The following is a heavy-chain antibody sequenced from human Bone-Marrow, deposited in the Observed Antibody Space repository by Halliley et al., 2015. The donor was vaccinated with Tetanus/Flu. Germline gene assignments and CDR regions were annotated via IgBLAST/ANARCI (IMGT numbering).Heavy chain of an antibody. D-gene: IGHD6-13*01. V-gene: IGHV4-39*01. CDR3: GRLAKLSGPASWSRPVDS. CDR2: IHYSGRT. J-gene: IGHJ5*01. Sequence: TLSLTCSVSGGSISSSSYYWDWIRQPPGKGLEWIGSIHYSGRTYYNPSLRSGVTISVDTSKNQFSLKLSSVTAADTAVYFCGRLAKLSGPASWSRPVDSWGQGALVTVSS. CDR1: GGSISSSSYY.